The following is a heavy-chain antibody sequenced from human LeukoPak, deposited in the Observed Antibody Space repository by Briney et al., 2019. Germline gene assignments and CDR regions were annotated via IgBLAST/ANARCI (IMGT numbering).Heavy chain of an antibody. V-gene: IGHV4-59*01. CDR3: ARLAVLYYDYVWGSYRYYYFDY. Sequence: PSETLSLTCTVSGGSISSYYWSWIRQPPGKGLEGIGYIYYSGSTNYNPSLKSRVTISVDTSKNQFSLKLSPVTAADTAVYYCARLAVLYYDYVWGSYRYYYFDYWGQGTLVTVSS. J-gene: IGHJ4*02. CDR1: GGSISSYY. CDR2: IYYSGST. D-gene: IGHD3-16*02.